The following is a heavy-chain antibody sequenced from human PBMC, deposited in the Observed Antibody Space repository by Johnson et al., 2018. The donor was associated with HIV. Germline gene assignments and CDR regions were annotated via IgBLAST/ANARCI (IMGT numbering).Heavy chain of an antibody. D-gene: IGHD1-7*01. V-gene: IGHV3-9*01. CDR2: INWTGGST. CDR3: ARGPHHSSGTTLRGAFDI. Sequence: VQLVESGGNLVQPGRSLRLSCAASGFTFDDYAMHWVRQAPGKGPEWVSGINWTGGSTGYGDSVKGRFTISRDNAKNSLYLQMNSLRAEDTALYYCARGPHHSSGTTLRGAFDIWGQGTMVTVSS. J-gene: IGHJ3*02. CDR1: GFTFDDYA.